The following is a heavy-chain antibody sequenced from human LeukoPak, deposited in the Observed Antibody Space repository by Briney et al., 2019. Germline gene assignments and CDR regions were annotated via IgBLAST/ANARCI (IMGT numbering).Heavy chain of an antibody. CDR2: IRHNGNKK. CDR3: VQQGGGDTYCRNCYLGL. J-gene: IGHJ2*01. V-gene: IGHV3-30*02. D-gene: IGHD2-15*01. Sequence: GGSLRLSCGASGFSFSDYGMHWVRQAPGKGLEWVAFIRHNGNKKYLPDSMKGRFSVSRDNSNNTLYLEMNRLRPDCAAIYSWVQQGGGDTYCRNCYLGLWGRGTLVTASS. CDR1: GFSFSDYG.